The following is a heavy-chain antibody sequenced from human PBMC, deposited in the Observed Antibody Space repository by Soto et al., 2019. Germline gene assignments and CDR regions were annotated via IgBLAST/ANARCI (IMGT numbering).Heavy chain of an antibody. CDR3: ARKPITMVRGVHYGMDV. Sequence: SETLSLTCAVYGGSFSGYYWSWIRQPPGKGLEWIGEINHSGSTNYNPSLKSRVTISVDTSKNQFSLKLSSVTAADTAVYYCARKPITMVRGVHYGMDVWGQGTTVTVSS. J-gene: IGHJ6*02. CDR2: INHSGST. CDR1: GGSFSGYY. V-gene: IGHV4-34*01. D-gene: IGHD3-10*01.